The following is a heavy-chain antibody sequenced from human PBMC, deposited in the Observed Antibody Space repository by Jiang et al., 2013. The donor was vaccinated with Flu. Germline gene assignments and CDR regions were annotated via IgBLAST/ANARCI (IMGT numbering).Heavy chain of an antibody. D-gene: IGHD4-17*01. J-gene: IGHJ2*01. V-gene: IGHV4-34*01. Sequence: GKGLEWIGEINHSGSTNYNPSLKSRVTISVDTSKNQFSLKLSSVTAADTAVYYCARPTMTTVTTNRGWYFDLWGRGTLVTVSS. CDR3: ARPTMTTVTTNRGWYFDL. CDR2: INHSGST.